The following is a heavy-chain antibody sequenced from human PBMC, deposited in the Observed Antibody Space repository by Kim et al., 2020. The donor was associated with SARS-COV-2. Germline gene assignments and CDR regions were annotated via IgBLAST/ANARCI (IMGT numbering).Heavy chain of an antibody. J-gene: IGHJ4*02. CDR3: ASLCGYSYGLCDDY. V-gene: IGHV1-46*01. D-gene: IGHD5-18*01. Sequence: AQKFQGRVTMTRDTSTSTVYMELSSLRSEDTAVYYCASLCGYSYGLCDDYWGQGTLVTVSS.